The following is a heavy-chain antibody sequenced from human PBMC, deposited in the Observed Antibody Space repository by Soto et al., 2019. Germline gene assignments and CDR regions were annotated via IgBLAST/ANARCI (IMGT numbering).Heavy chain of an antibody. Sequence: QDQLVQSGAEVKKPGSSVKVSCKAFGGPFSSHTFSWVRQAPGQGLEWMGRIIPALGTTTYAQKFQGRVTTTADESVTTVYMELNSLRTEDTAVYYCARPDFGDYWYFDLWGRGTLVNVS. CDR3: ARPDFGDYWYFDL. J-gene: IGHJ2*01. CDR2: IIPALGTT. V-gene: IGHV1-69*08. D-gene: IGHD4-17*01. CDR1: GGPFSSHT.